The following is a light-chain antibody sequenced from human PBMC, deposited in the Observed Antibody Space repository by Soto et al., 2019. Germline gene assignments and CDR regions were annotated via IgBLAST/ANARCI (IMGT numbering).Light chain of an antibody. CDR1: SSDIGGYNY. J-gene: IGLJ2*01. CDR2: EVS. CDR3: SSYTGSNTLI. Sequence: QSALTQPPSASGSPGPSVTISCTGTSSDIGGYNYVSWYQQHPGKAPKLMISEVSKRPSGVPDRFSGSKSGSTAPLTVSGRQAEDEADYYCSSYTGSNTLIFGGGTKLTVL. V-gene: IGLV2-8*01.